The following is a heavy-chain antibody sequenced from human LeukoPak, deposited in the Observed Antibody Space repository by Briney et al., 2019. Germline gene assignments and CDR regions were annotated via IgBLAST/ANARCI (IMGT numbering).Heavy chain of an antibody. Sequence: GGSLRLSCAASGFTFRSYSMNWVRQAPGKGLEWVSYISSSSSTIYYADSVKGRFTISRDNAKNSLYLQMNGLRAEDTAVYYCARGPYQPLLFDWGQGTLVTVSS. J-gene: IGHJ4*02. CDR2: ISSSSSTI. CDR1: GFTFRSYS. D-gene: IGHD2-2*01. CDR3: ARGPYQPLLFD. V-gene: IGHV3-48*01.